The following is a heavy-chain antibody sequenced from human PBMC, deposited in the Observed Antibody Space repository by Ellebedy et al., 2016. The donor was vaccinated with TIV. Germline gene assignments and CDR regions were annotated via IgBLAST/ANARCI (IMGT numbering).Heavy chain of an antibody. CDR2: IYPGDSDT. CDR3: ARIPYYYESSGPRFLDY. V-gene: IGHV5-51*01. Sequence: GESLKISCKGSGYTFTSYWIAWVRQMPGKGLEWMGIIYPGDSDTRYRPSFQGQVTISADKSISTAYLQWSSLKASDTAMYYCARIPYYYESSGPRFLDYWGQGTLVTVSS. J-gene: IGHJ4*02. D-gene: IGHD3-22*01. CDR1: GYTFTSYW.